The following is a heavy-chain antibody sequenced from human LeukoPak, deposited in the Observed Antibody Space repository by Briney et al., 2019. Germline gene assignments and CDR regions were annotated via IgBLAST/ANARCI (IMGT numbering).Heavy chain of an antibody. CDR2: IKQDGGEK. V-gene: IGHV3-7*01. D-gene: IGHD3-22*01. CDR3: ARIAQARYYYDSSGYYTNDY. Sequence: GGSLRLSCAASGFTFSSYWMSWVRQAPGKGLEWVANIKQDGGEKYYVDSVKGRFTISRDNAKNSLYLQMNSLRAEDTAVYYCARIAQARYYYDSSGYYTNDYWGQGTLVTVSS. J-gene: IGHJ4*02. CDR1: GFTFSSYW.